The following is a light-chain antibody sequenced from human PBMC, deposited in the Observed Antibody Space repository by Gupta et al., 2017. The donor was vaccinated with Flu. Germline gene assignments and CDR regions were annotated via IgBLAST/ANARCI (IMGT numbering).Light chain of an antibody. V-gene: IGLV2-14*01. CDR2: EVR. Sequence: QSALTQPASVSGSPGQSITISCTGTSSDVGGYNYVSWYQQHPGKAPKILIYEVRNRPSGVSNRFSGSKSGNTASLTISGLQAEDEADYYCCSFTSSTTVVFGGGTKVTVL. J-gene: IGLJ2*01. CDR1: SSDVGGYNY. CDR3: CSFTSSTTVV.